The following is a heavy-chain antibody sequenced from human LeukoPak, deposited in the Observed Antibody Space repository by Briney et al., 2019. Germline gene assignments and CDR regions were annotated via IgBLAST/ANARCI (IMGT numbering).Heavy chain of an antibody. CDR1: GYIFSSYA. J-gene: IGHJ4*02. D-gene: IGHD3-10*01. Sequence: PGGSLRLPCEASGYIFSSYAMSWVRQAPGKGLEWVSVVSNSGATTDYADSVKGRFTISRDNSKNTLSLQMNSLRAEDTAVYYCAKEELYYYGSGTHYTLAPFDYWGQGTLVTVSS. CDR3: AKEELYYYGSGTHYTLAPFDY. V-gene: IGHV3-23*01. CDR2: VSNSGATT.